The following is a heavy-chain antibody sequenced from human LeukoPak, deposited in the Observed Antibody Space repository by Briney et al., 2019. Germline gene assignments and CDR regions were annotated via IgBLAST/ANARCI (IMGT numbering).Heavy chain of an antibody. CDR1: GYTFTGYY. D-gene: IGHD6-13*01. J-gene: IGHJ5*02. CDR2: INPNSGGT. V-gene: IGHV1-2*02. Sequence: ASVKVSCKASGYTFTGYYMHWVRQAPGQGLEWMGWINPNSGGTNYAQKFQGRVTMTRDTSISTAYMELSRLRSDDTAVYYCVRIAAAGTRWFDPWGQGTLVTVSS. CDR3: VRIAAAGTRWFDP.